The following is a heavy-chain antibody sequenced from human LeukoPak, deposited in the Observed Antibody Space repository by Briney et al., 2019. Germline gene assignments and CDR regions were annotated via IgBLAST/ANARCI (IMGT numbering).Heavy chain of an antibody. CDR3: AREGYSSSSLDY. V-gene: IGHV3-21*01. CDR2: ISSSSSYI. J-gene: IGHJ4*02. Sequence: GGSLRLSCAASGFTFSSYAMSWVRQAPGKGLEWVSSISSSSSYIYYADSVKGRFTISRDNAKNSLYLQMNSLRAEDTAVYYCAREGYSSSSLDYWGQGTLVTVSS. D-gene: IGHD6-13*01. CDR1: GFTFSSYA.